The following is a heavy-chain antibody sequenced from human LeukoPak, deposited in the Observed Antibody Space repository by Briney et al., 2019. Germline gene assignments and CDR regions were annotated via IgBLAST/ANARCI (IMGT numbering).Heavy chain of an antibody. CDR1: GGSFSGYY. J-gene: IGHJ3*02. CDR2: INHSGST. V-gene: IGHV4-34*01. D-gene: IGHD3-3*01. Sequence: SETLSPTCAVYGGSFSGYYWSWLRQPPGKGLEWIGEINHSGSTNYNPSLKSRVTISVDTSRNQFSLTLSPVTAADTAVYYCARPREVLRFLEWPDAFDIWGQGTRVTVSS. CDR3: ARPREVLRFLEWPDAFDI.